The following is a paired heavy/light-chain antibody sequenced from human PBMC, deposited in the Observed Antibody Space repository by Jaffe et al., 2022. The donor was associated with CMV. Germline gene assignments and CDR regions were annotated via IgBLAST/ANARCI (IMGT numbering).Heavy chain of an antibody. J-gene: IGHJ6*02. D-gene: IGHD3-10*01. CDR1: GYTFTSYG. CDR3: ARDTGSGSYYPKPSYYYYGMDV. Sequence: QVQLVQSGAEVKKPGASVKVSCKASGYTFTSYGISWVRQAPGQGLEWMGWISAYNGNTNYAQKLQGRVTMTTDTSTSTAYMELRSLRSDDTAVYYCARDTGSGSYYPKPSYYYYGMDVWGQGTTVTVSS. V-gene: IGHV1-18*01. CDR2: ISAYNGNT.
Light chain of an antibody. Sequence: DIVMTQSPDSLAVSLGERATINCKSSQSVLYSSNNKNYLAWYQQKPGQPPKLLIYWASTRESGVPDRFSGSGSGTDFTLTISSLQAEDVAVYYCQQYYSTPETFGQGTKLEIK. CDR1: QSVLYSSNNKNY. CDR3: QQYYSTPET. CDR2: WAS. J-gene: IGKJ2*01. V-gene: IGKV4-1*01.